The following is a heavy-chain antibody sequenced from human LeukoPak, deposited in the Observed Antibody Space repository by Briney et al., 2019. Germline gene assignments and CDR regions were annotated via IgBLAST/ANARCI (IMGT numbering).Heavy chain of an antibody. CDR1: GYTFTSYD. D-gene: IGHD5-12*01. V-gene: IGHV1-8*01. CDR3: ARTTLYSGYRIYYYYYGMDV. CDR2: MNPNSGNT. J-gene: IGHJ6*02. Sequence: ASVKVSCKASGYTFTSYDINWVRQATGQGLEWMGWMNPNSGNTGYAQKFQGRVTMTRNTSISTAYMELSSLRSEDTAVYYCARTTLYSGYRIYYYYYGMDVWGQGTTVTVSS.